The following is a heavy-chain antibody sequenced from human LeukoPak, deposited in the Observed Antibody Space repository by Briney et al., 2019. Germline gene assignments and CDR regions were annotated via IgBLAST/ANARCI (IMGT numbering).Heavy chain of an antibody. Sequence: HPGGSLRLSCAASGFTFSSYWIHWVRQAPGKGLVWVSRTNSDGSSTSYAASVKGRFTIYRDNVKNTVYLKMNSLRAEDTAVYYCTRGGGGNSSGQFDSWGQGTLVTVSS. CDR2: TNSDGSST. J-gene: IGHJ4*02. V-gene: IGHV3-74*01. CDR1: GFTFSSYW. CDR3: TRGGGGNSSGQFDS. D-gene: IGHD5-18*01.